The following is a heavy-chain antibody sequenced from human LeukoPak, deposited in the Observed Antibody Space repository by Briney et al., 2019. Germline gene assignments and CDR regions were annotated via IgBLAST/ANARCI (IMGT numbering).Heavy chain of an antibody. V-gene: IGHV3-48*03. CDR3: AELGITMIGGV. D-gene: IGHD3-10*02. CDR2: ISSSCSTI. J-gene: IGHJ6*04. CDR1: GFTFSSYE. Sequence: GSLRLSCAAPGFTFSSYEMNWVRQAPGKGLEWVSYISSSCSTIFYADSVKGRFTIPRDNAKKSLELQMKSLEAEDKAVYYCAELGITMIGGVWGKGTTVTISS.